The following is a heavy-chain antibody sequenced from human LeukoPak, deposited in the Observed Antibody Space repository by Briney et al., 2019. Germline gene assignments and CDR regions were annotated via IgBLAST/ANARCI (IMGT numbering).Heavy chain of an antibody. J-gene: IGHJ5*02. D-gene: IGHD1-26*01. CDR3: ARAVGAMPA. Sequence: GASVKVSCKASGGTFSSYAISWVRQAPGQRLEWMGWINAGNGNTKYSQKFQGRVTITRDTSASTAYMELSSLRSEDTAVYYCARAVGAMPAWGQGTLVTVSS. V-gene: IGHV1-3*01. CDR1: GGTFSSYA. CDR2: INAGNGNT.